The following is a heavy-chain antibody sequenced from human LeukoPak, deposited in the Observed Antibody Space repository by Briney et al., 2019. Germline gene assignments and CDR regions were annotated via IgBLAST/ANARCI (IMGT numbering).Heavy chain of an antibody. Sequence: ASVKVSCKASGGTFSSYAISWVRQAPGQGLEWMGGIIPIFGTANYAQKFQGRVTITADESTSTAYMELSSLRSEDTAVYYCARETITIFGVVISYMDVWGQGTTVTVSS. J-gene: IGHJ6*03. D-gene: IGHD3-3*01. V-gene: IGHV1-69*13. CDR2: IIPIFGTA. CDR1: GGTFSSYA. CDR3: ARETITIFGVVISYMDV.